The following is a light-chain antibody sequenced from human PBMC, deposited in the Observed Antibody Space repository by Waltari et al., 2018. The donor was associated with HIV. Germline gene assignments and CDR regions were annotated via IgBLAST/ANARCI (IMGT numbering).Light chain of an antibody. J-gene: IGKJ4*01. Sequence: DIQVTQSPSSVSASVGDRVTITCRASQGLTSWLAWYQQKLGEAPKLLIYAASTLQNGVPSRFSGSGSGTNFSLTISSLRPEDFATYYCQQAKRYPPLTFGGGTKVEIK. CDR2: AAS. CDR1: QGLTSW. V-gene: IGKV1-12*01. CDR3: QQAKRYPPLT.